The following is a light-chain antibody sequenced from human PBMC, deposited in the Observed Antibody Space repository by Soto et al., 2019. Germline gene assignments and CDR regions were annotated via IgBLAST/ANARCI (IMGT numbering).Light chain of an antibody. Sequence: QSALTQPASVSGSPGQSLTVPCTGTSSDVGGYNYVSWYQQRPGKAPKLMIYEVSNRPSGVSDRFSGSKSGNTASLTISGLQAEDEADYYCSSYTSSSTYVFGTGTKVTVL. CDR1: SSDVGGYNY. CDR3: SSYTSSSTYV. J-gene: IGLJ1*01. V-gene: IGLV2-14*01. CDR2: EVS.